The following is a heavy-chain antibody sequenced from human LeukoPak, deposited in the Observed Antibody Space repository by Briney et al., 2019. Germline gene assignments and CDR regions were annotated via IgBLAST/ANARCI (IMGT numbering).Heavy chain of an antibody. J-gene: IGHJ3*02. V-gene: IGHV4-59*01. CDR1: GGSISSYY. D-gene: IGHD6-13*01. CDR3: AKVKQQLAPYDAFDI. CDR2: IYYSGST. Sequence: SETLSLTCTVSGGSISSYYWSWIRQPPGQGLEWIGYIYYSGSTNYNPSLKSRVTISVDTSKNQFSLKLSTVTAADTAVYYCAKVKQQLAPYDAFDIWGQGTMVTVSS.